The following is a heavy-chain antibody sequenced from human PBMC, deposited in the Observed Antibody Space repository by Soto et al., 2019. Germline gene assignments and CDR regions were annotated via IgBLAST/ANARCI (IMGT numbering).Heavy chain of an antibody. V-gene: IGHV3-48*01. D-gene: IGHD2-2*01. CDR2: ISTSGSVR. Sequence: EVQLVESGGNLVQAGGSLRLSCAASGFSFISYSMSWVRQAPGKGLEWVSYISTSGSVRHDADPVKGRLTISRDNAKNSLSLQMNSLRCEESALYYCVRVYASNTFDLWGQGTVVTVSS. CDR1: GFSFISYS. J-gene: IGHJ3*01. CDR3: VRVYASNTFDL.